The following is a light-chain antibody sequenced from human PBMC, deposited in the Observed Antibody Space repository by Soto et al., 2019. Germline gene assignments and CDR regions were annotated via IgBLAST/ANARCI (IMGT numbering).Light chain of an antibody. CDR3: SSYTSSSTRV. CDR2: EVN. V-gene: IGLV2-14*01. J-gene: IGLJ1*01. Sequence: QSALTQPASVSGSPGQSITISCTGTSGDIGVHNYVSWYQQQPGKAPKLMIYEVNNRPSGVSNRFSGSKSGNTASLTISGLQAEDEADYYCSSYTSSSTRVFGTGTKLTVL. CDR1: SGDIGVHNY.